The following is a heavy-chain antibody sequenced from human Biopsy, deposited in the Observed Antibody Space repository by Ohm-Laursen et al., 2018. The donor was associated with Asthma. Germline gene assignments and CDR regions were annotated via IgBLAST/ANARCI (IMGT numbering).Heavy chain of an antibody. J-gene: IGHJ6*02. CDR1: GFTVSRYH. D-gene: IGHD6-19*01. CDR3: AKDLSKAVGGSNDYYYGMDV. V-gene: IGHV3-53*01. CDR2: IYSGGTS. Sequence: SLRLSCAASGFTVSRYHMFWVRQAPGKGLEWVSVIYSGGTSDTADSVRGRFTISRDNSKNTLSLQMSSLRAEDTALYYCAKDLSKAVGGSNDYYYGMDVGGQGTTVTVAS.